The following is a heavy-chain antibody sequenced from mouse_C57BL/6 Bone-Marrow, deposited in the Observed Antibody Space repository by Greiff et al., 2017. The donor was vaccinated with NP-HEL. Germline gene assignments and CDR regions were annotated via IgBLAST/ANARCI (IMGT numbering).Heavy chain of an antibody. CDR2: ISDGGSYT. CDR3: AGEGCLDY. Sequence: DVMLVESGGGLVKPGGSLKLSCAASGFTFSSYAMSWVRQTPEKRLEWVATISDGGSYTYYPDNVKGRFTISRNNAKNNLYLQMGHLKAEDTAMYYCAGEGCLDYWGQGTTLTVSS. V-gene: IGHV5-4*03. D-gene: IGHD3-3*01. CDR1: GFTFSSYA. J-gene: IGHJ2*01.